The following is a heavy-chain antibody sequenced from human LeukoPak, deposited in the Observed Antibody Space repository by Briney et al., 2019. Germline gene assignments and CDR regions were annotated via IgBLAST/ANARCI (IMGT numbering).Heavy chain of an antibody. V-gene: IGHV3-20*04. CDR1: GFTFDDYG. CDR3: ARDSPEWYFDY. D-gene: IGHD3-3*01. Sequence: GGSLRLSCAASGFTFDDYGMSWVRQAPGKGLEWVPGINWNGGSTGYADSVKGRFTISRDNAKNSLYLQMNSLRAEDTAVYYCARDSPEWYFDYWGQGTLVTVSS. J-gene: IGHJ4*02. CDR2: INWNGGST.